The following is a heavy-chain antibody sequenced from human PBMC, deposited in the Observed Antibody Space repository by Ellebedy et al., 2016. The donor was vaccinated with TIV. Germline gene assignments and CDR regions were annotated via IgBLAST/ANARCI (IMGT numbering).Heavy chain of an antibody. CDR3: ARASGRAVTAKNDY. CDR1: GYTFTSYG. CDR2: ISAYNGNT. D-gene: IGHD4-17*01. V-gene: IGHV1-18*04. J-gene: IGHJ4*02. Sequence: AASVKVSCKASGYTFTSYGISWVRQAPGQGLEWMGWISAYNGNTKYAQKLQGRVTMTTDNSTSTAYMELRSLGSDATAVYSCARASGRAVTAKNDYWGQGTLVTVSS.